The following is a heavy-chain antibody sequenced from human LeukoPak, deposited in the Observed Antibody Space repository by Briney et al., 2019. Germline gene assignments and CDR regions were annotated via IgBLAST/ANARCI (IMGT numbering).Heavy chain of an antibody. D-gene: IGHD3-22*01. CDR2: IYHSGST. Sequence: SETLSLTCAVSGGSISSSNWWSWVRQPPGQGLEWIGEIYHSGSTNYNPSLKSRVTISVDKSKNQFSLKLSSVTAADTAVYYCASYSYYYDSSGYFDYWGQGTLVTVSS. CDR3: ASYSYYYDSSGYFDY. CDR1: GGSISSSNW. V-gene: IGHV4-4*02. J-gene: IGHJ4*02.